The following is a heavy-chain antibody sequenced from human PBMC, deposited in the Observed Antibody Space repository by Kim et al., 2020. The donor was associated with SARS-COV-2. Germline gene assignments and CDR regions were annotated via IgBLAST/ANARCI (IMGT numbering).Heavy chain of an antibody. V-gene: IGHV1-69*04. CDR2: IIPILGIA. CDR3: ARDRGVRGVIVLYFDL. J-gene: IGHJ2*01. D-gene: IGHD3-10*01. Sequence: SVKVSCKASGGTFSSYAISWVRQAPGQGLEWMGRIIPILGIANYAQKFQGRVTITADKSTSTAYMELSSLRSEDTAVYYCARDRGVRGVIVLYFDLWGRGTLVTVSS. CDR1: GGTFSSYA.